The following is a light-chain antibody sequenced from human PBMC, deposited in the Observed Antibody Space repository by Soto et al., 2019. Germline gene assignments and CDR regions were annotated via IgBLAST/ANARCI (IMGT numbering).Light chain of an antibody. CDR3: ETLDSNTHTV. CDR2: LEGSGSY. V-gene: IGLV4-60*02. J-gene: IGLJ3*02. Sequence: QPVLTQSSSASASLGSSVKLTCTLSSGHSSYIIAWHQQQPGKAPRYLMKLEGSGSYNKGSGVPDRFSGSSSGADRYLTISTRQLEEEADYYCETLDSNTHTVFGGGTKLTVL. CDR1: SGHSSYI.